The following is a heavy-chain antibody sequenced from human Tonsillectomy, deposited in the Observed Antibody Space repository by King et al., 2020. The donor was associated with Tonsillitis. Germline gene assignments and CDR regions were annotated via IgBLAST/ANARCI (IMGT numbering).Heavy chain of an antibody. CDR2: IYYSGST. Sequence: QLQESGPGLGKPSETLSLTCTVSGGAVSSGSYYWSWIRQPPGKGLVWIGDIYYSGSTNYNPSLKSRVTISADTSKNQFSLRLSSVTAADTAVYYCARLLNQNDYWGQGTLVTVSS. CDR1: GGAVSSGSYY. D-gene: IGHD1-26*01. CDR3: ARLLNQNDY. J-gene: IGHJ4*02. V-gene: IGHV4-61*01.